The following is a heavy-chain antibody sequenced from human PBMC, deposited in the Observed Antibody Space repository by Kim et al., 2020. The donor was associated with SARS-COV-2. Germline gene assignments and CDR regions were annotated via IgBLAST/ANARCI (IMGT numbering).Heavy chain of an antibody. D-gene: IGHD3-16*01. V-gene: IGHV3-23*01. J-gene: IGHJ4*02. CDR1: GFTFSSYA. CDR2: ISGDGGST. CDR3: AKGDYYYFFAY. Sequence: GGSLRLSCVASGFTFSSYAMTWVRQTPGKGLEWVSAISGDGGSTYYSDSVKGRFTISRDNSKNTLYLQMSSLRAEDTAVYYCAKGDYYYFFAYWGQGTPVTVSS.